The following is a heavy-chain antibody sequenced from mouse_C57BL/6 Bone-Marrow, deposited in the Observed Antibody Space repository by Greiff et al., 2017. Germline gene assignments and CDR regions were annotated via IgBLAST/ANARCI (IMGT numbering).Heavy chain of an antibody. CDR1: GYTFTNYW. CDR3: ARSDDGYFDV. Sequence: QVQLQQPGAELVRPGTSGMMSCKASGYTFTNYWIGWAKRRPGHGLEWIGDIYPGGGYTNYNEKFKGKATLTADKSSSTAYMLFSSLTSEDSAIYDSARSDDGYFDVWGTGTMVTVSA. J-gene: IGHJ1*03. D-gene: IGHD2-3*01. V-gene: IGHV1-63*01. CDR2: IYPGGGYT.